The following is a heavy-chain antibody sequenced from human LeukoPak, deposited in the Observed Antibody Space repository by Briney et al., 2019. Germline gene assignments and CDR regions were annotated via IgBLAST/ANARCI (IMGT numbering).Heavy chain of an antibody. D-gene: IGHD5-24*01. CDR3: ARDQGGYNYGRGYFDY. J-gene: IGHJ4*02. Sequence: GGSLRLSCVVSRFPFSIYEMNWVRQAPGKGLEWVSNIHSSGTVKYYSDSVKGRFSISRDNAKNSLFLQMNSLRVEDTSVFYCARDQGGYNYGRGYFDYWGRGTLVTVSS. CDR1: RFPFSIYE. CDR2: IHSSGTVK. V-gene: IGHV3-48*03.